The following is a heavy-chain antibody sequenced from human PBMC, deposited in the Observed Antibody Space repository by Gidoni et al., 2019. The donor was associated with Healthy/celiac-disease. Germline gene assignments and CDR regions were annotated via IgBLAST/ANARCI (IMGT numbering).Heavy chain of an antibody. CDR3: ARDRLAYYDFWSGYGGMGWFDP. J-gene: IGHJ5*02. V-gene: IGHV4-61*02. CDR1: GGSISSGSYY. D-gene: IGHD3-3*01. Sequence: QVQLQESGPGLVKPSQTLSLTCTVSGGSISSGSYYWSWFRQPAGKGLEWIGRIYTSGSTNYNPSLKSRVTISVDTSKNQFSLKLSSVTAADTAVYYCARDRLAYYDFWSGYGGMGWFDPWGQGTLVTVSS. CDR2: IYTSGST.